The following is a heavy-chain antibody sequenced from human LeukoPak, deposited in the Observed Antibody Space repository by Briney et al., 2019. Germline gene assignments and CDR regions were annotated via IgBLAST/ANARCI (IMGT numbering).Heavy chain of an antibody. V-gene: IGHV1-18*04. CDR3: ARGGLRQVRGVTRIHTPRFDY. J-gene: IGHJ4*02. D-gene: IGHD3-10*01. CDR1: GYTFTSYG. CDR2: ISAYNGNT. Sequence: GASVKVSCKASGYTFTSYGISWVRQAPGQGLEWMGWISAYNGNTNYAQKLQGRVTMTTDTSTSTAYMELRSLRSDDTAVYYCARGGLRQVRGVTRIHTPRFDYWSQGTLVTVSS.